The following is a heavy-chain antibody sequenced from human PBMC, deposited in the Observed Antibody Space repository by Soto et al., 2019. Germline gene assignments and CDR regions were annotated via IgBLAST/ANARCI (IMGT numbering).Heavy chain of an antibody. Sequence: ASVKVSCKTSGYIFTSYAMHWVRQAPGQRLEWMGWINAGNGDAKYSQKFQGRVTITRDTSANTAFMELSSLRSEDTAIYYCARELQGLYYFDFWGQGTLVTVSS. CDR2: INAGNGDA. CDR1: GYIFTSYA. D-gene: IGHD4-4*01. CDR3: ARELQGLYYFDF. V-gene: IGHV1-3*01. J-gene: IGHJ4*02.